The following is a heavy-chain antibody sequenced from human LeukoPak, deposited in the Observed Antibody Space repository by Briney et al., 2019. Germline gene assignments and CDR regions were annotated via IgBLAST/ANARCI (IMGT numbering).Heavy chain of an antibody. Sequence: ASQTLSLTCTISGDSVSTNSAAWSWIRQSPSRGLEWLGRTYYRSKWYNDYAVSVKSRIIINPDTSKNQFSLQLNSVTPEDTAVYYCARIQTGDLTLEAFDIWGQGTMVTVSS. J-gene: IGHJ3*02. V-gene: IGHV6-1*01. CDR1: GDSVSTNSAA. CDR2: TYYRSKWYN. CDR3: ARIQTGDLTLEAFDI. D-gene: IGHD7-27*01.